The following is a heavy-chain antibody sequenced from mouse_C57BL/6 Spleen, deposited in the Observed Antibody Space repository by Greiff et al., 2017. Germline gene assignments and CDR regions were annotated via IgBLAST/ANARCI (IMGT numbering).Heavy chain of an antibody. D-gene: IGHD1-1*01. CDR2: INPSSGYT. CDR1: GYTFTSYW. CDR3: AREDYDGSSPLYAMDY. J-gene: IGHJ4*01. Sequence: QVQLQQSGAELAKPGASVKLSCKASGYTFTSYWMHWVQQRPGQGLEWIGYINPSSGYTKYNQKFKDKATLTADKSSSTAYMQLSSLTYEDSAVYYCAREDYDGSSPLYAMDYWGQGTSVTVSS. V-gene: IGHV1-7*01.